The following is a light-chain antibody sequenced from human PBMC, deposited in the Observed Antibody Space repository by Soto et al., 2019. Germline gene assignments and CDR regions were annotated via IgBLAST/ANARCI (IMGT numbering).Light chain of an antibody. Sequence: QPVLTQPPSASGTPGQRVTISCSGSTANIGTNTVNWFQHLPGSAPKLLIYTNDQRPSGVPDRFSGSRSGTSAYLAISGLQSEDEADYYCATWDDSVYVFGTGTKVTV. J-gene: IGLJ1*01. V-gene: IGLV1-44*01. CDR3: ATWDDSVYV. CDR1: TANIGTNT. CDR2: TND.